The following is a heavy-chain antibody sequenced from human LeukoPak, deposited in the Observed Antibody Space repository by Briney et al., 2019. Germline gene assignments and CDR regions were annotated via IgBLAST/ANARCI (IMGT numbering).Heavy chain of an antibody. CDR2: ISSSDGST. CDR3: AIDSRGGSYYVATLDL. D-gene: IGHD1-26*01. Sequence: GGSLRLSCAASGFTFSSYAMSWVRQAPGKGLEWASAISSSDGSTYYADSVKGRFTISRDNSKNTLYVQMNSLRAEDTVVYFCAIDSRGGSYYVATLDLWLRGTMVTVSS. V-gene: IGHV3-23*01. J-gene: IGHJ3*01. CDR1: GFTFSSYA.